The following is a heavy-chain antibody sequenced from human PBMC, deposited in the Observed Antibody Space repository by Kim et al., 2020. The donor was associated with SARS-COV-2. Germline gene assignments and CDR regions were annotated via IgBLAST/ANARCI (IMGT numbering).Heavy chain of an antibody. D-gene: IGHD3-10*01. CDR3: ARDMVPTVYDY. CDR2: VNAANDET. Sequence: ASVKVSCKAYGYTFKSYPIHWLRQAPGQRPEWMGWVNAANDETQYSQKFQGRVTMTRDTSANTAYMELRRLTTKDTAIYYCARDMVPTVYDYWGQGTLVT. CDR1: GYTFKSYP. V-gene: IGHV1-3*01. J-gene: IGHJ4*02.